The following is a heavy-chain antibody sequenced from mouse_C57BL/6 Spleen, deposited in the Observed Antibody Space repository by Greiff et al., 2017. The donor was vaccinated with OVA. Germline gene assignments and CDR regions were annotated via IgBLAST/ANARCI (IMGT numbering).Heavy chain of an antibody. CDR2: FDTSDSYH. V-gene: IGHV1-69*01. CDR1: GYTFTSSW. J-gene: IGHJ1*03. CDR3: ASSITTVVARYFDV. Sequence: VQLQQPGAELVMPGASVKLSCKASGYTFTSSWMHWVKQRPGPGLEWIGVFDTSDSYHNYNQKFQGKSTLTVDKSSSTAYRQLSSLTSEDSAVYYCASSITTVVARYFDVWGTGTTVTVSS. D-gene: IGHD1-1*01.